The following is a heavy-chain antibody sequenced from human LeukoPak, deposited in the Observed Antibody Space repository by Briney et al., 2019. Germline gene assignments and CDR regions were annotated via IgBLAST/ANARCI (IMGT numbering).Heavy chain of an antibody. CDR1: GFTFTNYW. J-gene: IGHJ4*02. Sequence: GGSLRLSCAASGFTFTNYWMSWVRQAPGKGLEWVAKMKEDGSEKYYVDSVKGRFTISRDNAKNSLYLQMNSPRAEDTAVYYCATGGALRRRWVHWGQGALVTVS. V-gene: IGHV3-7*01. CDR3: ATGGALRRRWVH. D-gene: IGHD1-26*01. CDR2: MKEDGSEK.